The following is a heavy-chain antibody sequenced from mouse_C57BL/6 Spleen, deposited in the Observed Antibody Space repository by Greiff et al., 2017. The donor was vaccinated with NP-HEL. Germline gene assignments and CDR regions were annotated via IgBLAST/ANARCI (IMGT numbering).Heavy chain of an antibody. J-gene: IGHJ3*01. CDR2: ISDGGSYT. Sequence: EVLLVESGGGLVKPGGSLKLSCAASGFTFSSYAMSWVRQTPEQRLEWVATISDGGSYTYYPDNVKGRFTITRDNAKNNLYLQMSNLKSEDTAMYYCARKGYGRESFAYWGKGTLVTVAA. CDR3: ARKGYGRESFAY. V-gene: IGHV5-4*01. CDR1: GFTFSSYA. D-gene: IGHD2-1*01.